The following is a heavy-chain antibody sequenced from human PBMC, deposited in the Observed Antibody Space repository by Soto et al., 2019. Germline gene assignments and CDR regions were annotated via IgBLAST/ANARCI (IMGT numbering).Heavy chain of an antibody. CDR2: ISYIEVT. CDR3: ARAFGSTMPSHL. CDR1: GAFVSNYY. D-gene: IGHD2-2*01. V-gene: IGHV4-59*02. Sequence: PSETLSLTCSVSGAFVSNYYWTWIRQPPGKRLEWIGYISYIEVTNYNPALKSRVAMSIDTSKNQFSLKLSSVTAADTAVYYCARAFGSTMPSHLWGQGTLVTVSS. J-gene: IGHJ5*02.